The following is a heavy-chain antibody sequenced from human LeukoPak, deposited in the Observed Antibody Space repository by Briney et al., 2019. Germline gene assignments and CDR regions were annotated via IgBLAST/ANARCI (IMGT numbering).Heavy chain of an antibody. D-gene: IGHD3-10*01. Sequence: SETLSLTCTVSGGSISSGGYYWSWIRQPPGKGLEWIGEINHSGSTNYNPSLKSRVTISVDTSKNQFSLKLSSVTAADTAVYYCARDDAAGATFDYWGQGTLVTVSS. V-gene: IGHV4-39*07. CDR3: ARDDAAGATFDY. CDR2: INHSGST. J-gene: IGHJ4*02. CDR1: GGSISSGGYY.